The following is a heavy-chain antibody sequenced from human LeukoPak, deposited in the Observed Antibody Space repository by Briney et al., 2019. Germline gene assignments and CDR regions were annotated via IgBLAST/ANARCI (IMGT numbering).Heavy chain of an antibody. CDR2: ISISSSYT. J-gene: IGHJ4*02. D-gene: IGHD3-10*01. CDR1: GFTFSSYS. V-gene: IGHV3-21*01. CDR3: ARGYPKNYGDY. Sequence: KTGGSLRLSCAASGFTFSSYSMNWVRQAPGKGLEWVSSISISSSYTYYAGSVKGRFTISRDNAKNSLYLQMNSLRAEDTAVYYCARGYPKNYGDYWGQGTLVTVSS.